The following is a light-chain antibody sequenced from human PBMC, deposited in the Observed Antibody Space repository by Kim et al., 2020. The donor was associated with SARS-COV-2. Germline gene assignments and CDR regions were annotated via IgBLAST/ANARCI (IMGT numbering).Light chain of an antibody. Sequence: AAVGDRGTNTGRARQDIGTWLDWNQQKPGKAPNLLSYRAASLESGVPSRFSGSGSGTGFTLTSSSLQPDDFATYYCQHYSRFPYTFGQGTKLEI. J-gene: IGKJ2*01. CDR2: RAA. CDR1: QDIGTW. V-gene: IGKV1-5*03. CDR3: QHYSRFPYT.